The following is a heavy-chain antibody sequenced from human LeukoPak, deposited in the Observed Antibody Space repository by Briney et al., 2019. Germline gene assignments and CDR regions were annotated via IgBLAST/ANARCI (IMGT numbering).Heavy chain of an antibody. V-gene: IGHV4-59*01. Sequence: SETLSLTCTVSGGSISSYYWSWIRQPPGKGLEWIGYIYYSGSTKYKPSLKSRVTTSVDTSKNQFSPKLSSVTAADTAVYYCARGRFLDAFDIWGQGTMVTVSS. CDR1: GGSISSYY. J-gene: IGHJ3*02. CDR2: IYYSGST. D-gene: IGHD3-3*01. CDR3: ARGRFLDAFDI.